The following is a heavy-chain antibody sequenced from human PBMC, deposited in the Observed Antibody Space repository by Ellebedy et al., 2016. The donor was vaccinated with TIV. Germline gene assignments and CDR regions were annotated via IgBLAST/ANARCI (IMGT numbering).Heavy chain of an antibody. J-gene: IGHJ4*02. D-gene: IGHD2-2*03. CDR3: ARLPHGSVFGYFDY. V-gene: IGHV4-59*01. CDR1: GGSISSDF. Sequence: MPSETLSPTCTVSGGSISSDFWGWFRQPPGAGLEWIGYRDYRGHMNHNPSLKSRVTISLDTSKNQFALKLTSVTAADTAVYYWARLPHGSVFGYFDYWGQGTLVTVSS. CDR2: RDYRGHM.